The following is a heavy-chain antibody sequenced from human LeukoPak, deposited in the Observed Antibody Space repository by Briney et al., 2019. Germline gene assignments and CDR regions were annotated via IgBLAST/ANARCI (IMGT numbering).Heavy chain of an antibody. CDR2: IRSKAYGGTT. Sequence: GGSLRLSCTASGFTFGDYAMSWFRQAPGKGLEWVGFIRSKAYGGTTEYAASVKGRFTISRDDSKSIAYLQMNSLKTEDTAVYYCTRDAEVGATETSLDYWGQGTLVTVSS. D-gene: IGHD1-26*01. J-gene: IGHJ4*02. CDR3: TRDAEVGATETSLDY. V-gene: IGHV3-49*03. CDR1: GFTFGDYA.